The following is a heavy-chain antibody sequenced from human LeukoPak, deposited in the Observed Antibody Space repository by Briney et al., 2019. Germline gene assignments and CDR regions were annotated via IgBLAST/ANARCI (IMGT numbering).Heavy chain of an antibody. CDR2: IRNDGSND. J-gene: IGHJ4*02. D-gene: IGHD3-10*02. CDR3: ARDFSDVRGNIFDS. V-gene: IGHV3-30*02. Sequence: GGSLRLSCAASGFTFSHHGMHWVRQAPGKGLEWVAFIRNDGSNDYYADSVKGRFTISRDNSKNNVYLQMHSLRVEDTAVYYCARDFSDVRGNIFDSWGQGTLVTVSS. CDR1: GFTFSHHG.